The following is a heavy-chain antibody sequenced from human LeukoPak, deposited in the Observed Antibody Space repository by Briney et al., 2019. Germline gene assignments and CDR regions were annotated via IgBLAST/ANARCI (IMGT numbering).Heavy chain of an antibody. CDR2: INHSGST. CDR3: ASQTMYSSSWYPRQYCYYYMDV. V-gene: IGHV4-34*01. CDR1: GGSFSGYY. Sequence: SETLSLTCAVYGGSFSGYYRSWIRQPPGKGLEWIGEINHSGSTNYNPSLKSRVTISVDTSKNQFSLKLSSVTAADTAVYYCASQTMYSSSWYPRQYCYYYMDVWGKGTTVTISS. J-gene: IGHJ6*03. D-gene: IGHD6-13*01.